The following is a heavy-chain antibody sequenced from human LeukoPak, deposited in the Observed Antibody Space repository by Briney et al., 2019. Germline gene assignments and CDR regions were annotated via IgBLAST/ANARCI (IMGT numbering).Heavy chain of an antibody. V-gene: IGHV4-59*01. Sequence: SETLSLTCTVSGGSISSYYWSWIRQPPGKGLEWIGYIYYSGSTNYNPSLKSRVTISVDTSKNQFSLKLSSVTAADTAVYYCARDSPYNFGVNDAFDIWGQGTMVTVSS. CDR1: GGSISSYY. J-gene: IGHJ3*02. D-gene: IGHD1-20*01. CDR2: IYYSGST. CDR3: ARDSPYNFGVNDAFDI.